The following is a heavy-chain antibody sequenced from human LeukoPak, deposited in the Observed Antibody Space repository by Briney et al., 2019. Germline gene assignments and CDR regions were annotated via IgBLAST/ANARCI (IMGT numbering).Heavy chain of an antibody. CDR3: ARDKGSSSSGRIYYYYYYMDV. V-gene: IGHV1-69*06. D-gene: IGHD6-6*01. CDR2: IIPIFGTA. J-gene: IGHJ6*03. CDR1: GGTFSSYA. Sequence: SVKVSCKASGGTFSSYAISWVRQAPGQGREWMGRIIPIFGTANYAQKFQGRVTITADKSTSTAYMELSSLRSEDTAVYYCARDKGSSSSGRIYYYYYYMDVWGKGTTVTVSS.